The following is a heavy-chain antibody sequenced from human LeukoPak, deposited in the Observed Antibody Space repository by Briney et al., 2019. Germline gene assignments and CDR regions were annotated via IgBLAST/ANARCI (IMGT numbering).Heavy chain of an antibody. J-gene: IGHJ4*02. D-gene: IGHD3-22*01. CDR1: GYTFTGYY. CDR2: INPNSGGT. Sequence: ASVKVSCKASGYTFTGYYMHWVRQAPGQGLEWMGWINPNSGGTNYAQKFQGRVTMTRDTSISTAYMELSRLRSDDTAVYYCARDGLDYYDSSGYYSTPRYYFDYWGQGTLVTVSP. V-gene: IGHV1-2*02. CDR3: ARDGLDYYDSSGYYSTPRYYFDY.